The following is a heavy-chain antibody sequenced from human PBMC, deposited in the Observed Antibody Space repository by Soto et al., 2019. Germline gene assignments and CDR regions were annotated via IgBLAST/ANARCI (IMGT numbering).Heavy chain of an antibody. CDR2: IYSDGAT. J-gene: IGHJ6*02. CDR1: GGPISNYY. Sequence: QVQLQESGPGLVRPSETLYLICNVSGGPISNYYWSWVRQPAGKGLEWVGRIYSDGATNYSPSLKTRVFIALDMSGNQFPLQLKSVTAADTAVYYCSRVGCSNSNCQTRGMDVWGQGTTVTVSS. CDR3: SRVGCSNSNCQTRGMDV. D-gene: IGHD2-2*01. V-gene: IGHV4-4*07.